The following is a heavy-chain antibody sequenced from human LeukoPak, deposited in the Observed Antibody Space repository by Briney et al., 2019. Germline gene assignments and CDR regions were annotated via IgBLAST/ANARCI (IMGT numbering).Heavy chain of an antibody. V-gene: IGHV3-30*02. Sequence: GGSLKLSXAASGFTFSSDGMHWVRHSPRKGLEWVGNINHVGSRKYYAESLNGRFTISRDNSKNTLYLELTSLSSEDTAVYYCTNGLRENSFYFHHWGQGTLVTVSS. CDR2: INHVGSRK. CDR1: GFTFSSDG. J-gene: IGHJ4*02. CDR3: TNGLRENSFYFHH. D-gene: IGHD3-3*01.